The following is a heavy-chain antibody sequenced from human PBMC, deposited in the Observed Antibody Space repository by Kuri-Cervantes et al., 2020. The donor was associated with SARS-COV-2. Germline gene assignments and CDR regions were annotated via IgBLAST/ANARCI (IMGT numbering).Heavy chain of an antibody. CDR3: AKAYSGVLDALGDT. CDR1: GFIFSNFA. Sequence: GESLKISCAASGFIFSNFAMNWVRQAPGKGLEWVAVISGTRGSTFYGDSVKGRFTISRDNSKNILYLEMESLRVEDTAMYYCAKAYSGVLDALGDTWGQGIPVTVSS. J-gene: IGHJ5*02. V-gene: IGHV3-23*01. D-gene: IGHD2-2*01. CDR2: ISGTRGST.